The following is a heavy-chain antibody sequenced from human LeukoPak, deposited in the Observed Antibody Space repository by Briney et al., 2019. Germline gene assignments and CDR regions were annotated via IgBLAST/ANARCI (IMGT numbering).Heavy chain of an antibody. CDR3: AKLYGDYKDDAFDI. V-gene: IGHV1-2*02. J-gene: IGHJ3*02. CDR1: GYTFTGYY. D-gene: IGHD4-17*01. Sequence: GASVKVSCKASGYTFTGYYMHWVRQAPGQGLEWMGWINPNSGGTNYAQKFQGRVTMTRDTSISTAYMELSRLRSDDTAVYYCAKLYGDYKDDAFDIWGQGTMVTVSS. CDR2: INPNSGGT.